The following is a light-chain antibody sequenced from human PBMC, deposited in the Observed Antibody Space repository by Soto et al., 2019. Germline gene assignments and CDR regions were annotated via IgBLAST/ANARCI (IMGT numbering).Light chain of an antibody. CDR2: EVS. V-gene: IGLV2-14*01. CDR1: SSDVGGYNY. J-gene: IGLJ1*01. CDR3: SSYTSSSTLGV. Sequence: QSALTQPPSVSWSPGQSITISCTGTSSDVGGYNYVSWYQQHPGKAPKLMIYEVSNRPSGVSNRFSGSKSGNTASLTISGLQAEDEADYYCSSYTSSSTLGVFGTGTKVTVL.